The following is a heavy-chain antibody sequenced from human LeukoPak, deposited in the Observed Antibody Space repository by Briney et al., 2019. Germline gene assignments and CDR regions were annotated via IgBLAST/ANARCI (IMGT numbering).Heavy chain of an antibody. CDR2: INSDGRST. V-gene: IGHV3-74*01. CDR3: ARANGDLWVDY. J-gene: IGHJ4*02. CDR1: GFTFSSYW. Sequence: GGSLRLSCAASGFTFSSYWMHWVRQAPGRGLVWVSRINSDGRSTIYADSVKGRFTISRDNARNTLYLQMNSLRAEDTAVYYCARANGDLWVDYWGQGTLVTVSS. D-gene: IGHD4-17*01.